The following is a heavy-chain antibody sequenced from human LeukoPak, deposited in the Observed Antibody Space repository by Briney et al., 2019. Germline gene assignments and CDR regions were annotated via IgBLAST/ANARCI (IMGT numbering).Heavy chain of an antibody. V-gene: IGHV3-30*03. D-gene: IGHD3-10*01. Sequence: GGSLRLSCAASGFTFSSYGMHWVRQAPGKGLEWVAVISYDGGNKYYADSVKGRFTISRDNSKNTLYLQMNSLRAEDTAVYYCARDPSYGSGTYFDYWGQGTLVTVSS. J-gene: IGHJ4*02. CDR1: GFTFSSYG. CDR3: ARDPSYGSGTYFDY. CDR2: ISYDGGNK.